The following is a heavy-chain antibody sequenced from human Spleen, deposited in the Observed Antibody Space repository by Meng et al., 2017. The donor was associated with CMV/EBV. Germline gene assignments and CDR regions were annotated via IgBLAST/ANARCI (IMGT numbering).Heavy chain of an antibody. CDR3: ARVHASYYYYGMDV. V-gene: IGHV3-7*04. J-gene: IGHJ6*02. CDR2: IKQDGSEK. Sequence: GGSLRLSCAASGFTFSNYWMTWVRQAPGKGLEWVANIKQDGSEKNYLDSVKGRFTISRDNAKNSLYLQMNSLRADDTALYYCARVHASYYYYGMDVLGQGTTVTVSS. D-gene: IGHD2-8*01. CDR1: GFTFSNYW.